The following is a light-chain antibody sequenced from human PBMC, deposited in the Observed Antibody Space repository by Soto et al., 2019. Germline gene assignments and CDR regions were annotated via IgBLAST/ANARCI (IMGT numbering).Light chain of an antibody. V-gene: IGKV3-11*01. J-gene: IGKJ5*01. Sequence: EIVMTQPPATLSVSPGETATLSCRASQSISSNLAWYQQKPGQAPRLLMFRTSSRATGFPARFSGSGSGTDFTLTISSLEPEDFAVYYCQQRSNWPPITFGQGTRLEIK. CDR2: RTS. CDR3: QQRSNWPPIT. CDR1: QSISSN.